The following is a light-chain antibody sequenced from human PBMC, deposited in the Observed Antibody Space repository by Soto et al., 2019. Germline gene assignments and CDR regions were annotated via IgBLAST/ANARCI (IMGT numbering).Light chain of an antibody. CDR3: GTWDSGLSAVV. CDR1: SSNIGNNY. CDR2: DHN. Sequence: QSVLTQPPSVSAAPGQKVTISCSGSSSNIGNNYVSWYQHLPGTALKLLIYDHNKRPSGIPDRFSGSKSGTSATLGITGLQTRDEADYYCGTWDSGLSAVVFGGGTKLTVL. V-gene: IGLV1-51*01. J-gene: IGLJ2*01.